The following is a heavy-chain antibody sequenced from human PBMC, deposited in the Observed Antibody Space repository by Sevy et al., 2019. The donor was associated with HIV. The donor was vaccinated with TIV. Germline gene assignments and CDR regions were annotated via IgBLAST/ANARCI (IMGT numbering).Heavy chain of an antibody. Sequence: GGSLRLSCAASGFTFSSYAMHWVRQAPGKGLEWVAVISYDGSNKYYADSVNGRFTISRDNSKNTLYLQMNSLRAEDTAVYYCARDQGSVITYGMDVWGQGTTVTVSS. CDR2: ISYDGSNK. CDR3: ARDQGSVITYGMDV. CDR1: GFTFSSYA. J-gene: IGHJ6*02. V-gene: IGHV3-30*04. D-gene: IGHD3-22*01.